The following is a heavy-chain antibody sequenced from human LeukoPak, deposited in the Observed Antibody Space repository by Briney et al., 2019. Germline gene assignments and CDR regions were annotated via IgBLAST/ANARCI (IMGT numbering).Heavy chain of an antibody. J-gene: IGHJ4*02. CDR1: GFTFSTFA. CDR2: IFPSGGEI. CDR3: ARASPLVGATGADY. V-gene: IGHV3-23*01. D-gene: IGHD1-26*01. Sequence: GGSLRLSCAASGFTFSTFAMIWVRQPPGQGLEWVSSIFPSGGEIHYADSVRGRFTISRDNSKNTLYLQINSLRAEDTAVYYCARASPLVGATGADYWGQGTLVTVSS.